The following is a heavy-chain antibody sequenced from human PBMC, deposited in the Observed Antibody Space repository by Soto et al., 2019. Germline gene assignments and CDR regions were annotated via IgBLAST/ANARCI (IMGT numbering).Heavy chain of an antibody. CDR2: INPNSGGT. J-gene: IGHJ5*02. D-gene: IGHD3-3*01. CDR1: GYTFTGYY. V-gene: IGHV1-2*02. Sequence: GASVKVSCKASGYTFTGYYMHWVRQAPGQGLEWMGWINPNSGGTNYAQKFQGRVTMTRDTSISTAYMELSRLRSDDTAVYYCARSPSGDDFWSGYNNWFDPWGQGTLVTVSS. CDR3: ARSPSGDDFWSGYNNWFDP.